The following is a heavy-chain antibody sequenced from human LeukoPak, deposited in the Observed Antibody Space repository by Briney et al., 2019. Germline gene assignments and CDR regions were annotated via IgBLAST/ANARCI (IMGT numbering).Heavy chain of an antibody. V-gene: IGHV3-23*01. J-gene: IGHJ4*02. Sequence: GGSLRLSCAASGFTFSSYTMNWVRQPLGQGLEWVSTISDPHSGSETHYADSVKGRFTISRDDSKNTLYLQMNSLRAEDTAVYYCAKPLYYYGSGSYYNFDYWGQGTLVTVSS. D-gene: IGHD3-10*01. CDR1: GFTFSSYT. CDR3: AKPLYYYGSGSYYNFDY. CDR2: ISDPHSGSET.